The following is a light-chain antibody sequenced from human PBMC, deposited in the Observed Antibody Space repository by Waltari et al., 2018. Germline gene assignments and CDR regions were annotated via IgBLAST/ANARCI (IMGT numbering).Light chain of an antibody. V-gene: IGLV2-23*01. CDR3: CSYAGGSRVI. Sequence: QSALTHPDSLSGSPGPSLTISCPGTNNDIEPHNFVSCFQQFPGQAPKLIVSEATKRPSGVSYRFSGSKSGNTASLTISGLQAEDEADYYCCSYAGGSRVIFGGGTKLTVL. CDR2: EAT. J-gene: IGLJ2*01. CDR1: NNDIEPHNF.